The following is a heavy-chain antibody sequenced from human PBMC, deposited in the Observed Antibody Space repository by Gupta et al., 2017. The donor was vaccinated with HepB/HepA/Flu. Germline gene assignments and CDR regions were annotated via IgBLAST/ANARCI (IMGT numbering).Heavy chain of an antibody. CDR3: ARDLGYGGSSDV. D-gene: IGHD4-23*01. CDR2: INQDGGEK. J-gene: IGHJ4*02. Sequence: EVQLVESGGGLVQPGGSLRLSCAASGFTCSSYWMNWVRQAPGKGLEWVANINQDGGEKYYVDSVKGRFTISRDNAKNSLYLQMNSLRAEDTAVYYCARDLGYGGSSDVWGQGTRVTVSS. V-gene: IGHV3-7*01. CDR1: GFTCSSYW.